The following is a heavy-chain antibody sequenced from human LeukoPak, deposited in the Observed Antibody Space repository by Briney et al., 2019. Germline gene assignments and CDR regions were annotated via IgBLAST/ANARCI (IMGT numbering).Heavy chain of an antibody. V-gene: IGHV4-59*08. CDR2: IYYSGST. CDR1: GGSISSYY. D-gene: IGHD6-19*01. Sequence: PSETLSLTCTVSGGSISSYYWSWIRQPPGKGLEWIGYIYYSGSTIYNPSLKSRVTISVDTSKNQFSLKLSSVTAADTAVYYCARLILSSSWLRLHDIAVAGIYYFDYWGQGTLVTVSS. J-gene: IGHJ4*02. CDR3: ARLILSSSWLRLHDIAVAGIYYFDY.